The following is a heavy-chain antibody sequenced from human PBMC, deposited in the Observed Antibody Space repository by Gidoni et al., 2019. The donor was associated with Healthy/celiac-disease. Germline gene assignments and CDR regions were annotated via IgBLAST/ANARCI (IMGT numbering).Heavy chain of an antibody. CDR2: IYYSGST. J-gene: IGHJ4*02. CDR1: VGSISSYY. V-gene: IGHV4-59*01. CDR3: ARSYGSGSYYGN. Sequence: QVQLQESGPGLVKPSETLSLTCTVSVGSISSYYWSWIRQPPGKGLEWIGYIYYSGSTNYNPSLKSRVTISVDTSKNQFSLKLSSVTAADTAVYYCARSYGSGSYYGNWGQGTLVTVSS. D-gene: IGHD3-10*01.